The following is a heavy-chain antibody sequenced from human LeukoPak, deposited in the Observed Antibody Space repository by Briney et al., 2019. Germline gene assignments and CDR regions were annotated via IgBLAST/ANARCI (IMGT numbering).Heavy chain of an antibody. V-gene: IGHV4-39*07. Sequence: SETLSLTCIVSGGSTSSISHHWGWIRQPPGKGLEWIASIYYAGNIYYNPSLKSRLTISIDTSKNQFSLRLSSVTAADTAVYYCASSGYDYSSLGAYYYYGMDVWGQGTTVTVSS. CDR3: ASSGYDYSSLGAYYYYGMDV. D-gene: IGHD5-12*01. J-gene: IGHJ6*02. CDR2: IYYAGNI. CDR1: GGSTSSISHH.